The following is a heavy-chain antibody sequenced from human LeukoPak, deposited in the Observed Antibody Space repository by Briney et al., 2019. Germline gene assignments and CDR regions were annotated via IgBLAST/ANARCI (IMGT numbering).Heavy chain of an antibody. J-gene: IGHJ6*03. V-gene: IGHV4-34*01. Sequence: PSETLSLTCAVYGGSFSGYYWSWIRQPPGKGLEWIGEINHSGSTNYNPSLKSRVTISVDTSKNQFSLKLSSVTAADTAVYYCARGRRGYYYYYVDVWGKGTTVTVSS. CDR1: GGSFSGYY. CDR3: ARGRRGYYYYYVDV. CDR2: INHSGST.